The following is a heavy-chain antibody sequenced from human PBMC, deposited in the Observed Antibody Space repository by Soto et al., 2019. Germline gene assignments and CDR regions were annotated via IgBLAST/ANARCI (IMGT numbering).Heavy chain of an antibody. V-gene: IGHV4-34*01. J-gene: IGHJ4*02. Sequence: SETLSLTCAVYGGSFSGYYWTWIRQPPGTGLEWIGEINHSGSTNYNPSLKSRVTISVDTSKNQFSLKLTSVTAADTAVYYCVRRHGLTVDAYYWGQGTLVTVSS. CDR3: VRRHGLTVDAYY. D-gene: IGHD2-21*02. CDR1: GGSFSGYY. CDR2: INHSGST.